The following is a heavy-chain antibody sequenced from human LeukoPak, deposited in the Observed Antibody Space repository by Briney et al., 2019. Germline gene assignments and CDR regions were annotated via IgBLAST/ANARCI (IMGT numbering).Heavy chain of an antibody. Sequence: GGSLRLSCAASGFTFSSYWMHWVRQAPGKGLVWVSRIKSDGSSASYADSVKGRFTISRDNAKNTVYLQMNSLRAEDTAVYYCATSRTFGYWGQGTLVTVSS. CDR3: ATSRTFGY. J-gene: IGHJ4*02. CDR1: GFTFSSYW. CDR2: IKSDGSSA. V-gene: IGHV3-74*01.